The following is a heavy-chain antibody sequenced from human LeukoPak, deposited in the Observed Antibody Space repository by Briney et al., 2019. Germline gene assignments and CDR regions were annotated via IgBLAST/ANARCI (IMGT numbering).Heavy chain of an antibody. V-gene: IGHV3-23*01. CDR3: AKDLLDYDILTGYLSLGD. D-gene: IGHD3-9*01. Sequence: GGSLRLSCAASGFTFSSNAMSWVRQAPGKGLEWVSAISGSGGSTYYADSVKGRFTISRDNSKNTLYLQMNSLRAEDTAVYYCAKDLLDYDILTGYLSLGDWGQGTLVTVSS. J-gene: IGHJ4*02. CDR2: ISGSGGST. CDR1: GFTFSSNA.